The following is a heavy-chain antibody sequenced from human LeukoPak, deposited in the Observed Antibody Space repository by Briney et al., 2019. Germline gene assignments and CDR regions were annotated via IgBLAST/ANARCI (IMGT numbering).Heavy chain of an antibody. V-gene: IGHV4-4*07. CDR3: ARERADYDFWSGSLYYFDY. CDR1: GGSISSYH. J-gene: IGHJ4*02. CDR2: IYTSGST. D-gene: IGHD3-3*01. Sequence: SETLSLTCTVSGGSISSYHWSWIRQPAGKGLEWIGRIYTSGSTNYNPSLKSRVTISVDTSKNQFSLKLSSVTAADTAVYYCARERADYDFWSGSLYYFDYWGQGTLVTVSS.